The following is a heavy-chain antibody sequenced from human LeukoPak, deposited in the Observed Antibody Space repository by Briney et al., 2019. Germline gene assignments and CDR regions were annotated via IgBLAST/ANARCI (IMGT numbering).Heavy chain of an antibody. D-gene: IGHD2-2*01. V-gene: IGHV4-34*01. CDR2: INHSGST. Sequence: PSETPSLTCAVYGGSFSGYYWSWIRQPPGKGLEWIGEINHSGSTNYNPSLKSRVTISVDTSKNQFSLKLSSVTAADTAVYYCARFGYCSSTSCYGPYYPMDVWGKGTTVTVSS. J-gene: IGHJ6*04. CDR1: GGSFSGYY. CDR3: ARFGYCSSTSCYGPYYPMDV.